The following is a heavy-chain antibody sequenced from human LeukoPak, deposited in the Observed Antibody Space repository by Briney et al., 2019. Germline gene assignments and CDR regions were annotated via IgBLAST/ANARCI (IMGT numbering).Heavy chain of an antibody. D-gene: IGHD3-22*01. Sequence: GSSVKVSCKASGGTFSSYAISWVRQAPGQGLEWMRRIIPILGIANYAQKFQGRVTITADKSTSTAYMELSSLRSEDTAVYYCARDHTTYYDSSGYFDYWGQGTLVTVSS. CDR3: ARDHTTYYDSSGYFDY. CDR1: GGTFSSYA. V-gene: IGHV1-69*04. CDR2: IIPILGIA. J-gene: IGHJ4*02.